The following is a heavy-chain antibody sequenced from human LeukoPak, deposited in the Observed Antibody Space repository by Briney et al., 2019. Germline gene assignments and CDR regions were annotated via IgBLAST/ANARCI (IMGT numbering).Heavy chain of an antibody. CDR1: GFTFSSYG. CDR3: AKEIFSREYSSGWYTFAFDI. V-gene: IGHV3-30*02. Sequence: GGSLRLSCAAYGFTFSSYGMHLVRQAPGKGLEWVAVIWYDGSNKYYADSVKGRFTISRDNSKNTLYLQMNSLRAEDTAVYYCAKEIFSREYSSGWYTFAFDIWGQGTMVTVSS. CDR2: IWYDGSNK. D-gene: IGHD6-19*01. J-gene: IGHJ3*02.